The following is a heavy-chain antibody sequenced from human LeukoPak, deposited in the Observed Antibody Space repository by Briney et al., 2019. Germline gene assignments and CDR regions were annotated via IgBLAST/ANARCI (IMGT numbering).Heavy chain of an antibody. CDR3: ARSTMVWGAHYWFDP. V-gene: IGHV1-18*01. J-gene: IGHJ5*02. D-gene: IGHD3-10*01. CDR1: GYTFTSYG. Sequence: ASVKVSCKASGYTFTSYGISWVRQAPGQGLEWMGWISAYNGNTNYAQKLQGRVTMTTDTSTSTAYMELRSLRSDDTAVYYCARSTMVWGAHYWFDPWGQGTLVTVSS. CDR2: ISAYNGNT.